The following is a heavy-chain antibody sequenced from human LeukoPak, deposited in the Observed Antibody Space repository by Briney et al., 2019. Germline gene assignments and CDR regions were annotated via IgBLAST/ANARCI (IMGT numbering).Heavy chain of an antibody. Sequence: GGSLRLSCAASGFTFSTYSMNWVRQAPGKGLEWVSSITSSFSYIYYADSVKGRFTISRDNAKKSLYLQMNSLRAEDTAGYYCASSPEYSSSWYYFDYWGQGTLVTVSS. CDR2: ITSSFSYI. J-gene: IGHJ4*02. D-gene: IGHD6-13*01. CDR3: ASSPEYSSSWYYFDY. V-gene: IGHV3-21*01. CDR1: GFTFSTYS.